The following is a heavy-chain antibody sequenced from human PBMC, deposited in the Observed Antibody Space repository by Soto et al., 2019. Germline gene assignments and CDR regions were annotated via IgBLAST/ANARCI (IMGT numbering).Heavy chain of an antibody. CDR1: GFTFTSSA. CDR2: IVVGSGNT. V-gene: IGHV1-58*01. D-gene: IGHD3-16*02. J-gene: IGHJ4*02. CDR3: AADGALRLGALSLDD. Sequence: SVKVSCKASGFTFTSSAVQWVRQARGQRLEWIGWIVVGSGNTNYAQKFQERVTITRDMSTSTAYMELSSLRSEDTAVYYCAADGALRLGALSLDDWGQGTLVTVSS.